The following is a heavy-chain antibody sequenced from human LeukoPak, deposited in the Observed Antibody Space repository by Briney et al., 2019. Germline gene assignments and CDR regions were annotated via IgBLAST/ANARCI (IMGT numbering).Heavy chain of an antibody. D-gene: IGHD2-2*02. CDR2: INPSGGST. V-gene: IGHV1-46*01. CDR3: ARTGDIVVVPAAIRGRYFDY. Sequence: ASVKVSCKASGYTFTSYAMNWVRQAPGQGLEWMGIINPSGGSTSYARKFQGRVTMTRDTSISTAYMELSRLRSDDTAVYYCARTGDIVVVPAAIRGRYFDYWGQGTLVTVSS. J-gene: IGHJ4*02. CDR1: GYTFTSYA.